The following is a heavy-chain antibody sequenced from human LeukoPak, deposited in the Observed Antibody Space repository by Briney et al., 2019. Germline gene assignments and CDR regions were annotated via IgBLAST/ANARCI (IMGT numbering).Heavy chain of an antibody. J-gene: IGHJ4*02. CDR3: ARSCSSSCRIDY. Sequence: GESLKISCKGSGYSFTSYWIGWVRQMPGKGLEWMAIIYPGDSDTRYSPSFQGQVTISADKSISTAYLQWSSLMDSDTAMYYCARSCSSSCRIDYWGQGTMVTVSS. CDR2: IYPGDSDT. CDR1: GYSFTSYW. D-gene: IGHD6-6*01. V-gene: IGHV5-51*01.